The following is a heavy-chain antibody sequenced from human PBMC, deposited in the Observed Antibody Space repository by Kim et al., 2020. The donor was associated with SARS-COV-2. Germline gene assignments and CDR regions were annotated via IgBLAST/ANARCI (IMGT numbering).Heavy chain of an antibody. CDR1: GFTFSSYA. CDR3: ARPSPDIVVVPAAMQYYYGMDV. D-gene: IGHD2-2*01. V-gene: IGHV3-30*04. Sequence: GGSLRLSCAASGFTFSSYAMHWVRQAPGKGLEWVAVISYDGSNKYYADSVKGRFTISRDNSKNTLYLQMNSLRAEDTAVYYCARPSPDIVVVPAAMQYYYGMDVWGQGTTVTVSS. J-gene: IGHJ6*02. CDR2: ISYDGSNK.